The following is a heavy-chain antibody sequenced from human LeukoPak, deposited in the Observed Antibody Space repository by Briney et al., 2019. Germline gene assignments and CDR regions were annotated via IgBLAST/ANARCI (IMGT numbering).Heavy chain of an antibody. J-gene: IGHJ4*02. CDR2: IPYDGSNK. CDR1: GFTFSDYG. V-gene: IGHV3-30*18. Sequence: PGGPLRLSCAASGFTFSDYGMHWVRQAPGKGLEWVAVIPYDGSNKYYADSVKGRFTISRDNSKNSLYLQMNSLRTEDTALYYCAKAKYSSSWYTHYWGQGTLVTVSS. CDR3: AKAKYSSSWYTHY. D-gene: IGHD6-13*01.